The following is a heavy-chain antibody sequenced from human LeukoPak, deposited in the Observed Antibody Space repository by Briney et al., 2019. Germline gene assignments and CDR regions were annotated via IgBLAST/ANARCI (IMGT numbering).Heavy chain of an antibody. Sequence: SETLSLTCTVSGGSISSYYWSWIRQPAGKGLEWIGRIYTSGSTNYNPSLKSRVTMSVDTSKNQFSLKLSSVTAADTAVYYCARNRFMAVAGQLYNWFDPWGQGTLVSVSS. CDR1: GGSISSYY. CDR2: IYTSGST. J-gene: IGHJ5*02. D-gene: IGHD6-19*01. V-gene: IGHV4-4*07. CDR3: ARNRFMAVAGQLYNWFDP.